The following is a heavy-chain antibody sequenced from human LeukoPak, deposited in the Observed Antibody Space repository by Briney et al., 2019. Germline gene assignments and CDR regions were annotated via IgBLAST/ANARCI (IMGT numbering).Heavy chain of an antibody. D-gene: IGHD1-26*01. Sequence: GGSLRLSCAASGFTFSSYGMHWVRQAPGKGLEWVAVISYDGSNKYYADSVKGRFTISRDNSKNTLYLQMNSLRAEDTAVYYCAKERVFGWEPTDDAFDIWGQGTMVTVSS. J-gene: IGHJ3*02. CDR1: GFTFSSYG. CDR3: AKERVFGWEPTDDAFDI. CDR2: ISYDGSNK. V-gene: IGHV3-30*18.